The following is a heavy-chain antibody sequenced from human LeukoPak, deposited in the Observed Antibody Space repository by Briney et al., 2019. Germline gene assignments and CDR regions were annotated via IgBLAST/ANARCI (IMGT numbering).Heavy chain of an antibody. V-gene: IGHV3-11*01. CDR3: AKDLRSGYDRTDFDY. CDR2: ISSSGSTI. Sequence: KPGGSLRLSCAASGFTFSDYYMSWIRQSPGKGLEWVSYISSSGSTIYYADSVKGRSTISRDNAKNSLYLQMNSLRAEDTAVYYCAKDLRSGYDRTDFDYWGQGTLVTVSS. CDR1: GFTFSDYY. J-gene: IGHJ4*02. D-gene: IGHD5-12*01.